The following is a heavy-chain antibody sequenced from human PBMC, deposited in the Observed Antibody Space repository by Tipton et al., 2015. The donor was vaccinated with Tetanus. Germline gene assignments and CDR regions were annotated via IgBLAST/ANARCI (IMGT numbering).Heavy chain of an antibody. J-gene: IGHJ4*02. CDR1: GFIFSSYT. CDR2: ISASGHPI. V-gene: IGHV3-48*03. CDR3: ARDNYDSKDFSDY. D-gene: IGHD3-3*01. Sequence: SLRLSCEVSGFIFSSYTMNWVRQTPGKGLEWVAYISASGHPIFYTDSVKGRFTISTDNTKNHLYLQMNSLRVEDTGLYFCARDNYDSKDFSDYWGQGTLITVSS.